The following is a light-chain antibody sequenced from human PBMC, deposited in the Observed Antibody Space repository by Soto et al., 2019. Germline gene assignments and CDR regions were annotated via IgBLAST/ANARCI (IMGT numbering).Light chain of an antibody. CDR1: QSVLYSSNNKNY. Sequence: DIVMTQSPDSLAVSLGERATINCKSSQSVLYSSNNKNYLAWYQQKPGQPPKLLIYWASTRESGVPDRFSGSGSGTDFTLTISNLQAEDVAVYYCQQYYSTSFTFGGGTKVEIK. CDR3: QQYYSTSFT. V-gene: IGKV4-1*01. J-gene: IGKJ4*01. CDR2: WAS.